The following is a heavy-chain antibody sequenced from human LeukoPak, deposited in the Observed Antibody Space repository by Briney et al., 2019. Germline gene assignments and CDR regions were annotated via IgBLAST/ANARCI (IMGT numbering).Heavy chain of an antibody. CDR1: GGTFSSYA. CDR3: ARVFHDSSGYDY. CDR2: IIPIFGTA. V-gene: IGHV1-69*05. J-gene: IGHJ4*02. Sequence: SVKVSCKASGGTFSSYAISWVRQAPGQGLEWVGGIIPIFGTANYAQKFQGRVTITTDESTSPASMELSSLRSEDTAVYYCARVFHDSSGYDYWGQGTLVTVSS. D-gene: IGHD3-22*01.